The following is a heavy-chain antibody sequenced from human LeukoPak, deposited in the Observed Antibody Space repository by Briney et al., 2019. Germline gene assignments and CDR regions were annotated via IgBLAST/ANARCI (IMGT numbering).Heavy chain of an antibody. V-gene: IGHV4-61*02. D-gene: IGHD3-3*01. CDR1: GGSISSGSYY. CDR2: IYTSGST. J-gene: IGHJ4*02. Sequence: SETLSLTCTVSGGSISSGSYYWSWIRQPAGKGLEWIGRIYTSGSTNYNPSLKSRVTISVDTSKNQFSLKLSSVTAADTAVYYCAISSYDSWSGYSGDYWGQGTLVTVSS. CDR3: AISSYDSWSGYSGDY.